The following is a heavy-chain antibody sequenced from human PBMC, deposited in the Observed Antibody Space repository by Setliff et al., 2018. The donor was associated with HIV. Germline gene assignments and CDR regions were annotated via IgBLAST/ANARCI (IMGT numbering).Heavy chain of an antibody. CDR3: ARSFWGFVRNAASDI. CDR1: GFSLSNYW. Sequence: GGSLRLSCVGTGFSLSNYWMGWVRQAPGKGLEWVANIKEDGSDIYYVDSVKGRFTISRDNAKNSLYLQMNSLRAEDTAVYYCARSFWGFVRNAASDIWGQGTMVTVSS. J-gene: IGHJ3*02. V-gene: IGHV3-7*01. CDR2: IKEDGSDI. D-gene: IGHD3-16*01.